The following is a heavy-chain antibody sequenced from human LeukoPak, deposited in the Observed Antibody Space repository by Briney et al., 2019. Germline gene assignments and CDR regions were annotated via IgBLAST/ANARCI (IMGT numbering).Heavy chain of an antibody. D-gene: IGHD5-18*01. J-gene: IGHJ4*02. CDR3: ANGYSYGNY. CDR2: ISGSGGST. Sequence: GGSLRLSCAASGFTFSSYAMSWFCQAPEKGLEWVSAISGSGGSTYYADSVKGRFTISRDNSKNTLYLQMNSLRAEDTAVYYCANGYSYGNYWGQGTLVTVSS. CDR1: GFTFSSYA. V-gene: IGHV3-23*01.